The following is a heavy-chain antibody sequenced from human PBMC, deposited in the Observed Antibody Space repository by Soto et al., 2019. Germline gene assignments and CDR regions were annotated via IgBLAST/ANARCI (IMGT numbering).Heavy chain of an antibody. CDR2: IYYSGST. CDR3: ANRDYYDSSGYY. V-gene: IGHV4-30-4*01. Sequence: PSETLSLTCTVSGGSISSGDYYWSWIRQPPEKVLECIGYIYYSGSTYYNPSLNSRVTISVDTSKNQFSLKLSSVTAADTAVYYCANRDYYDSSGYYWGQGTLVTVSS. CDR1: GGSISSGDYY. J-gene: IGHJ4*02. D-gene: IGHD3-22*01.